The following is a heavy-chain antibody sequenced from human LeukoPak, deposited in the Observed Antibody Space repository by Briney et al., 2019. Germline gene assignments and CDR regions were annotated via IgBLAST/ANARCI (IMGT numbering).Heavy chain of an antibody. CDR2: IKQDGSEK. J-gene: IGHJ4*02. D-gene: IGHD5-24*01. CDR1: GFTFSTYW. Sequence: GGSLRLSCAASGFTFSTYWMSWVRQAPGKGLEWVANIKQDGSEKYYVDSVKGRFTISRDNAKNSLYLQMDSLRADDTALYYCASSLLATMGPLSYWGPGALVTVSS. CDR3: ASSLLATMGPLSY. V-gene: IGHV3-7*03.